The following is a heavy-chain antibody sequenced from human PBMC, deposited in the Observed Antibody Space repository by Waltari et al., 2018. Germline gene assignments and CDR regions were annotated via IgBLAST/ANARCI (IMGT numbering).Heavy chain of an antibody. D-gene: IGHD2-15*01. V-gene: IGHV4-4*02. CDR1: GDSMSSNDW. J-gene: IGHJ4*02. CDR2: IHRSGRT. CDR3: ARDRGRGIYLDS. Sequence: QLQLQESGPGLVKPSGTLSLTCTVSGDSMSSNDWWSWVPQSPEKGLEWSGQIHRSGRTNYNPSLDSRVTISIDTSNNQFSLQVTSTTAADTAVYYCARDRGRGIYLDSWGQGTLVTVSP.